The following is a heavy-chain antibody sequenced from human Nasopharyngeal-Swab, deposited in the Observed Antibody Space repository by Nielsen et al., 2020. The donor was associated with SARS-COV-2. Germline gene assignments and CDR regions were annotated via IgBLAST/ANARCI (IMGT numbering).Heavy chain of an antibody. Sequence: ASVKVSCKASGYTFTGYYIHWVRQAPGQGLEWMGWINPHSGGTNYAQKFQGRVTMTRDTSISTTFMELSRLRSDDTAVYYCARDYYDNYDSDYWGQGTLVTVSS. CDR3: ARDYYDNYDSDY. CDR1: GYTFTGYY. V-gene: IGHV1-2*02. J-gene: IGHJ4*02. D-gene: IGHD3-22*01. CDR2: INPHSGGT.